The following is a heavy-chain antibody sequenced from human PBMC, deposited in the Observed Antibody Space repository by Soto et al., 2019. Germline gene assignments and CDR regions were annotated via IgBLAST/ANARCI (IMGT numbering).Heavy chain of an antibody. CDR2: INHSGST. J-gene: IGHJ6*02. Sequence: QVQLQQWGAGLLKPSETLSLTCAVYGGSFSGYYWSWIRQPPGKGLEWIGEINHSGSTNYNPSLKSRVTISVATSKNQFSLKLSSVTAAATAVYYCARVTGRYYYGMDVWGQGTRVTVSS. CDR1: GGSFSGYY. CDR3: ARVTGRYYYGMDV. V-gene: IGHV4-34*01.